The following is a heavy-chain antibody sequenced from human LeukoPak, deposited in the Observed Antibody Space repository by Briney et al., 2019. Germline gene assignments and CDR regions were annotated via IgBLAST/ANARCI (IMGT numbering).Heavy chain of an antibody. Sequence: PGGSLRLSCAASGFTFSSYAISWVRQAPGKGLEWVSAISGSGGSTYYADSVKGRFTISRDNSKNTLYLQMNSLRAEDTAVYYCAKMRGGDCYHHFDYWGQGTLVTVSS. CDR2: ISGSGGST. V-gene: IGHV3-23*01. CDR3: AKMRGGDCYHHFDY. D-gene: IGHD2-21*01. CDR1: GFTFSSYA. J-gene: IGHJ4*02.